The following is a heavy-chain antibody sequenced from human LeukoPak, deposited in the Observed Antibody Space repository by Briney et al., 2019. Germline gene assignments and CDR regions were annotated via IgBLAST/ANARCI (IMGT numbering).Heavy chain of an antibody. J-gene: IGHJ4*02. CDR3: ARENQIGPIDY. D-gene: IGHD3/OR15-3a*01. Sequence: PSETLSLTCTVSGGSISSYYWSWIRQPPGKGLEWIGYIYYSGSTNYNPSLKSRVTISVDTSKNQFSLKLSSVTAADTAVYYCARENQIGPIDYWGQGTLVTVSS. V-gene: IGHV4-59*01. CDR1: GGSISSYY. CDR2: IYYSGST.